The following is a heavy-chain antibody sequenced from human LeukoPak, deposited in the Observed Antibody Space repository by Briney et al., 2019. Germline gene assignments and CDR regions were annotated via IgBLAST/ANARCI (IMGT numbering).Heavy chain of an antibody. CDR3: ARGQVTIFGVVSGMDV. V-gene: IGHV7-4-1*02. D-gene: IGHD3-3*01. Sequence: ASVKVSCKASGYTFTSYAMNWVRQAPGQGLEWMGWINTNTGNPTYAQGFTGRFVFSLDTSVSTAYLQISSLKAEDTAVYYCARGQVTIFGVVSGMDVWGQGTTVTVSS. CDR1: GYTFTSYA. J-gene: IGHJ6*02. CDR2: INTNTGNP.